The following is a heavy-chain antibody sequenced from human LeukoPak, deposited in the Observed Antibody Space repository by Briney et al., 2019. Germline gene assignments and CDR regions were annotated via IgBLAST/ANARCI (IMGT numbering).Heavy chain of an antibody. J-gene: IGHJ5*02. D-gene: IGHD4-23*01. CDR2: ISGSGGST. Sequence: GGSLRLSCAASGFTFSSYAMSWVRQAPGKGLEWVSAISGSGGSTYYADSVKGRFTISRDNSKNTLYMQMNSLRAEDTAVYYCAKDYGGNPYNWFDPWGQGTVVTVSS. CDR3: AKDYGGNPYNWFDP. CDR1: GFTFSSYA. V-gene: IGHV3-23*01.